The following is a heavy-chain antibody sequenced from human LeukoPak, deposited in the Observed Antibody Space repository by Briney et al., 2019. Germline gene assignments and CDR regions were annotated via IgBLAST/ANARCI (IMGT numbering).Heavy chain of an antibody. CDR2: ISYDGSNK. CDR1: GFTFSSYV. CDR3: ARDGGYGDYAPLDY. D-gene: IGHD4-17*01. Sequence: GGSLRLSCAASGFTFSSYVMHWVRQAPGKGLEWVAVISYDGSNKYYADSVKGRFTISRDNSKNTLYLQMNSLRAEDAAVYYCARDGGYGDYAPLDYWGQGTLVTVSS. V-gene: IGHV3-30-3*01. J-gene: IGHJ4*02.